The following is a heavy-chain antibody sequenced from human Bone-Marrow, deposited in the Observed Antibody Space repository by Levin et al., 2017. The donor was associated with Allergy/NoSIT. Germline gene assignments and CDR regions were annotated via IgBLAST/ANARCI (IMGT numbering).Heavy chain of an antibody. V-gene: IGHV3-48*02. CDR2: ISSGSSNI. CDR3: ARDSGRSGWYYFDY. J-gene: IGHJ4*02. CDR1: GFTFSDFG. D-gene: IGHD6-19*01. Sequence: GGSLRLSCAASGFTFSDFGMNWVRQAPGKGLEWVSYISSGSSNIFYADSVQGRFTISRDNAKNSLFLQMNSLRDEDTAVYYCARDSGRSGWYYFDYWGQGSLVTVSS.